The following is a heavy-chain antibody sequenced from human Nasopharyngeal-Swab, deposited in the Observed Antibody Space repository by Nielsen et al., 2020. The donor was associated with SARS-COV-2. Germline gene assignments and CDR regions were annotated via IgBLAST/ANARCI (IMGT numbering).Heavy chain of an antibody. CDR1: GFTFSSYS. J-gene: IGHJ4*02. CDR2: ISSSSYI. CDR3: ARGGYYDILTGYYSLDY. D-gene: IGHD3-9*01. Sequence: GESLKISCAASGFTFSSYSMNWVRQAPGKGLEWVSSISSSSYIYYADSVKGRFTISRDNAKNSLYLQMNSLRAEDTAVYYCARGGYYDILTGYYSLDYWGQGTLVTVSS. V-gene: IGHV3-21*01.